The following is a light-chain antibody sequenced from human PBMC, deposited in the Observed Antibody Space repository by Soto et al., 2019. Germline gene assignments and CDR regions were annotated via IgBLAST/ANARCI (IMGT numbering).Light chain of an antibody. V-gene: IGLV2-14*01. CDR3: SSHTSSSTLV. J-gene: IGLJ2*01. Sequence: QSALTQPASVSGTPGQSITISCTGSNSDVGIYDFVSWYQQHPGKAPKLMIYEVTNRPSGVSNRFSGSKSGNTASLTISGLQPEDEADYFCSSHTSSSTLVFGGGTKLTVL. CDR1: NSDVGIYDF. CDR2: EVT.